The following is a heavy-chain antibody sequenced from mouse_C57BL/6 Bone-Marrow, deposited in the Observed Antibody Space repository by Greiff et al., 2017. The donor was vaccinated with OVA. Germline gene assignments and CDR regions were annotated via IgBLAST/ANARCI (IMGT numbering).Heavy chain of an antibody. CDR3: ARDPSYYSNPWFAY. D-gene: IGHD2-5*01. Sequence: EVKLMESGGGLVKPGGSLKLSCAASGFTFSSYAMSWVRQTPEKRLEWVATISDGGSYTYYPDNVKGRFTISRDNAKNNLYLQMSHLKSEDTAMYYCARDPSYYSNPWFAYWGQGTLVTVSA. CDR1: GFTFSSYA. V-gene: IGHV5-4*01. J-gene: IGHJ3*01. CDR2: ISDGGSYT.